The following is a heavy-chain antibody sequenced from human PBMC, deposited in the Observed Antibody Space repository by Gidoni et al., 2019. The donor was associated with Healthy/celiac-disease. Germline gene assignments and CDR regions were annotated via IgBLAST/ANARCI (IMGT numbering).Heavy chain of an antibody. Sequence: EVQLVESGGGLVQPGGSLRPSCAASGFTFSSYWMSWVRQAPGKGLEWVANIKQDGSEKYYVDSVKGRFTISRDNAKNSLYLQMNSLRAEDTAVYYCARAGAMVRGVIIPRYYYYGMDVWGQGTTVTVSS. CDR2: IKQDGSEK. V-gene: IGHV3-7*03. J-gene: IGHJ6*02. D-gene: IGHD3-10*01. CDR1: GFTFSSYW. CDR3: ARAGAMVRGVIIPRYYYYGMDV.